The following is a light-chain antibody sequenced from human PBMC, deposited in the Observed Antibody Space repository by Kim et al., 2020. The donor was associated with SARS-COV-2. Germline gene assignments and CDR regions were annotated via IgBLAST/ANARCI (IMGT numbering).Light chain of an antibody. CDR3: QAWDSSTGV. CDR1: KVGDKY. CDR2: QDS. Sequence: SVSPGQTASITCSGDKVGDKYACWYQQKPGKSPVLVIYQDSKRPSGIPERFSGSNSGNTATLTISGTQAMDEADYYCQAWDSSTGVFGGGTQLTVL. J-gene: IGLJ2*01. V-gene: IGLV3-1*01.